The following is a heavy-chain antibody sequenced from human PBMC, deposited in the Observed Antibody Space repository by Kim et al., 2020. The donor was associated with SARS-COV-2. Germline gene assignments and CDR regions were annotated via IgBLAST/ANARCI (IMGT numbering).Heavy chain of an antibody. CDR1: GYTFTSYG. J-gene: IGHJ6*02. V-gene: IGHV1-18*01. D-gene: IGHD4-17*01. CDR2: ISAYNGNT. Sequence: ASVKVSCKASGYTFTSYGISWVRQAPGQGLEWMGWISAYNGNTNYAQKLQGRVTMTTDTSTSTAYMELRSLRSDDTAVYYCARDTGVYGDYDYYGMDVWGQGTTVTVSS. CDR3: ARDTGVYGDYDYYGMDV.